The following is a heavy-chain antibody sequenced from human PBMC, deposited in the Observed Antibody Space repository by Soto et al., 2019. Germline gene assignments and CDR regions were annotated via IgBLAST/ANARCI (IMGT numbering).Heavy chain of an antibody. V-gene: IGHV4-59*01. J-gene: IGHJ4*02. CDR3: ARCEPYSNYVFDY. CDR1: GGSISSYY. Sequence: SETLSLTCTVSGGSISSYYWSWIRQPPGKGLEWIGYIYYSGSTNYNPSLKSRVTISVDTSKNQFSLKLSSVTAADTAVYYCARCEPYSNYVFDYWGQGTLVTVSS. D-gene: IGHD4-4*01. CDR2: IYYSGST.